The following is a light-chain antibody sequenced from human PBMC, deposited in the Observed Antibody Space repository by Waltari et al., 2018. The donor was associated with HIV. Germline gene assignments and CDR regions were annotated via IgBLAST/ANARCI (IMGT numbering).Light chain of an antibody. CDR1: QTINNY. CDR2: AAS. Sequence: VGDRVTITCRASQTINNYLNWYQQKSGKAPELLIYAASSLQGGVPYRFSGSGSGTDFTLTISSLQPEDFATYYCQETYSPTRAFGQGTKLEIK. CDR3: QETYSPTRA. V-gene: IGKV1-39*01. J-gene: IGKJ2*01.